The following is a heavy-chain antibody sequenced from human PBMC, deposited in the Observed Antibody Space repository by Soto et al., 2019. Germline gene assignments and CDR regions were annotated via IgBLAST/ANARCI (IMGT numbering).Heavy chain of an antibody. D-gene: IGHD3-22*01. Sequence: SETLSLTCTVSGGSISSGGYYWSWIRQHPGKGLEWIGYIYYSGSTYYNPSLKSRVTISVDTSKNQFSLKLSSVTAADTAVYYCARAPRRYYDSSGYPVDYWGQGTLVTVSS. CDR2: IYYSGST. CDR1: GGSISSGGYY. J-gene: IGHJ4*02. V-gene: IGHV4-31*03. CDR3: ARAPRRYYDSSGYPVDY.